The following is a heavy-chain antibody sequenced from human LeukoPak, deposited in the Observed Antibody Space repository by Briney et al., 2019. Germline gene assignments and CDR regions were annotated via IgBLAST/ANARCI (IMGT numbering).Heavy chain of an antibody. CDR2: IKQDGSEK. Sequence: GGSLRLSCAASEFTFNIYWMSWVRQAPGKGLEWVANIKQDGSEKYYVDSVEGRFTISRDNAKNSLYLQMNSLRAEDTAVYYCARVRFLERSQYYFDYWGQGALVTVSS. CDR1: EFTFNIYW. V-gene: IGHV3-7*01. CDR3: ARVRFLERSQYYFDY. J-gene: IGHJ4*02. D-gene: IGHD3-3*01.